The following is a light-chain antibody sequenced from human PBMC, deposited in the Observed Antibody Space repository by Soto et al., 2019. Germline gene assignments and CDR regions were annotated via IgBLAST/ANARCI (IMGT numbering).Light chain of an antibody. Sequence: EIVLTQSPGTLSLSPGERATLSCRASQSVSNNYLAWYQQKPGQAPRLLTYGASNRATGIPDRFSGGGSGTEFTLTISSLQSEDFAVYYCQQSNNWPDTFGGGTKVDIK. CDR2: GAS. V-gene: IGKV3D-15*01. CDR3: QQSNNWPDT. CDR1: QSVSNN. J-gene: IGKJ4*01.